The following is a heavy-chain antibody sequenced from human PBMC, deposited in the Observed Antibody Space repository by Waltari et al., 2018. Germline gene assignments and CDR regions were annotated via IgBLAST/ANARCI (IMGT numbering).Heavy chain of an antibody. J-gene: IGHJ5*02. Sequence: QVQLVQSGSELTKPGASVKISCKASGYIFTSYAINWVRQAPGQGLELMGWIITSTGNPTYAKGFTGRFVFSLDTSVSTAYLEINNLKAEDTAVYYCTREVVPAATIVVNWFDPWGQGTLVTVSS. CDR2: IITSTGNP. D-gene: IGHD2-2*01. CDR1: GYIFTSYA. CDR3: TREVVPAATIVVNWFDP. V-gene: IGHV7-4-1*02.